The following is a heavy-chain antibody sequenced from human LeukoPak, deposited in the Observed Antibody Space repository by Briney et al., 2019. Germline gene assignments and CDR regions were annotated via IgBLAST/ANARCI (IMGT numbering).Heavy chain of an antibody. V-gene: IGHV1-18*04. CDR1: GYTFISYG. D-gene: IGHD2-2*01. Sequence: GASVKVSCKASGYTFISYGIIWVRQAPGQGLEWMGWISVYNGNTKYAQKLQGRVTMTTDTSTSTAYMELRSLRSDDTAVYYCARLQSEPPFIVVVPAAMGEGYYFDYWGQGTLVAVSS. J-gene: IGHJ4*02. CDR3: ARLQSEPPFIVVVPAAMGEGYYFDY. CDR2: ISVYNGNT.